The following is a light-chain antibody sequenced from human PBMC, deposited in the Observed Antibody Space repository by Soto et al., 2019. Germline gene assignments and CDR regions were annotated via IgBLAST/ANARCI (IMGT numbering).Light chain of an antibody. CDR1: QDIRNY. CDR3: QHYDKLVT. V-gene: IGKV1-33*01. CDR2: YAS. Sequence: DIQMTQSPSALSASTGARVTITCQASQDIRNYLNWYQQKPGKAPKLLIYYASKLQTGVPSRFRGSGSGTMFTFFISILQPEYFAIYYCQHYDKLVTFGQGTKVEMK. J-gene: IGKJ1*01.